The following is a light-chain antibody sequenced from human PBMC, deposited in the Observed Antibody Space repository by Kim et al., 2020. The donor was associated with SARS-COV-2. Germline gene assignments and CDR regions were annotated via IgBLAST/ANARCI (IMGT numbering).Light chain of an antibody. V-gene: IGKV1-12*01. CDR3: QQADSFPLT. Sequence: ASVGDRVTITCRASQGINSWLTWYQQIPGKAPKVLIYAASSLQSGVPSRFSGSGSGTDFTLTISSLQPEDFATYYCQQADSFPLTFGGGTRVEI. CDR1: QGINSW. J-gene: IGKJ4*01. CDR2: AAS.